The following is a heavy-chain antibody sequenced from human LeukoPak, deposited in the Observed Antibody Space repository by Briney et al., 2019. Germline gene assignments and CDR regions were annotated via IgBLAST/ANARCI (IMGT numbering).Heavy chain of an antibody. Sequence: EASVKVSCKASGYTFTSYGISWVRQAPGQGLEWMGWINPNSGGTNYAQKFQGRVTMTRDTSISTAYMELSRLRSDDTAVYYCASSSYYYYYMDVWGKGTTVTVSS. CDR1: GYTFTSYG. CDR2: INPNSGGT. CDR3: ASSSYYYYYMDV. J-gene: IGHJ6*03. V-gene: IGHV1-2*02. D-gene: IGHD6-6*01.